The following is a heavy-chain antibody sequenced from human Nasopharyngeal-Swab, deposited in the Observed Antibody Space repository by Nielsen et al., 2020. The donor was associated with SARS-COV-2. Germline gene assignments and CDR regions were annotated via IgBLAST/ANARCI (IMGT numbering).Heavy chain of an antibody. CDR1: GFTFTSYS. CDR3: ARDGSGWSRDS. J-gene: IGHJ4*02. D-gene: IGHD6-13*01. V-gene: IGHV3-21*06. CDR2: IGHDGRAT. Sequence: GESLKISCEASGFTFTSYSINWFRQAPGKGLEWVSLIGHDGRATFYPDSLKGRFTTSRDNAQNLVYLQINSLRAEDTAVYYCARDGSGWSRDSWGQGTLVIVSS.